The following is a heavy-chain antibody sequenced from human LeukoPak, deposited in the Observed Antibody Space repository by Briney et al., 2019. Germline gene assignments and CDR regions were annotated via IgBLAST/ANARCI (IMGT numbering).Heavy chain of an antibody. V-gene: IGHV3-21*01. CDR2: ISSSSSYI. CDR1: GFTFSSYS. J-gene: IGHJ4*02. Sequence: GGSLRLSCAASGFTFSSYSMNRVRQAPGKGLEWVSSISSSSSYIYYADSVKGRFTISRDNAKNSLYLQMNSLRAEDTAVYYCARWDSSSWTREDYFDYWGQGTLVTVSS. CDR3: ARWDSSSWTREDYFDY. D-gene: IGHD6-13*01.